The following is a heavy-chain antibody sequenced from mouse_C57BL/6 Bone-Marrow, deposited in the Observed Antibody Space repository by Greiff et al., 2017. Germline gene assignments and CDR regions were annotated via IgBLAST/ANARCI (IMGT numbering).Heavy chain of an antibody. D-gene: IGHD5-5*01. Sequence: VQLQQSGAELVRPGASVKLSCTASGFNIKDDYMHWVKQRTEQGLEWIGWLDPENGDTEYASQFQGKATIPADTSSNTAYRQLSSLTSDDTAVDYCPTPTSDRYWGQGTTLPASS. J-gene: IGHJ2*01. V-gene: IGHV14-4*01. CDR1: GFNIKDDY. CDR3: PTPTSDRY. CDR2: LDPENGDT.